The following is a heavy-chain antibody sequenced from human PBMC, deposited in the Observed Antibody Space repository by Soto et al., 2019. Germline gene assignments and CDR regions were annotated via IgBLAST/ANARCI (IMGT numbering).Heavy chain of an antibody. Sequence: NPSETLSLTCAVYGGAFIGYYCTFIRHPPGKGLEWIGEINDSGGTDYNPSLKSRVTISLDTSKNQLSLKLSSVTAADTAVYYCARGRKGFSSSCYVDWGQGTLVTVSS. J-gene: IGHJ4*02. D-gene: IGHD6-13*01. CDR3: ARGRKGFSSSCYVD. CDR1: GGAFIGYY. CDR2: INDSGGT. V-gene: IGHV4-34*01.